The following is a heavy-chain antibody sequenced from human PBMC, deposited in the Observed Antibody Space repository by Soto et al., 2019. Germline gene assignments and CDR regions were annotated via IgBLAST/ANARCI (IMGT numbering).Heavy chain of an antibody. D-gene: IGHD3-22*01. CDR2: VIPMFGTS. V-gene: IGHV1-69*06. CDR3: ASHYYDSRVYFDP. J-gene: IGHJ5*02. Sequence: QVQLVQSGAEVKKPGSSVKVSCTASGGTFSRYAISWVRQAPGQGLEWMGGVIPMFGTSNYAQKFQGRVTITADKSASTAYLELSSLRSEDTAVYYCASHYYDSRVYFDPWGQGTLVTVSS. CDR1: GGTFSRYA.